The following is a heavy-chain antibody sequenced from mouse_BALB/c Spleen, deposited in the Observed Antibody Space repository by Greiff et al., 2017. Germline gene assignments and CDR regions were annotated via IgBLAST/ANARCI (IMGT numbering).Heavy chain of an antibody. D-gene: IGHD2-4*01. CDR3: TRGDYDYDRFAY. CDR2: IYPGNSDT. V-gene: IGHV1-5*01. Sequence: EVQLQQSGTVLARPGASVKMSCKASGYTFTSYWMHWVKQRPGQGLEWIGAIYPGNSDTSYNQKFKGKAKLTAVTSTSTAYMELSSLTNEDSAVYYCTRGDYDYDRFAYWGQGTLVTVSA. J-gene: IGHJ3*01. CDR1: GYTFTSYW.